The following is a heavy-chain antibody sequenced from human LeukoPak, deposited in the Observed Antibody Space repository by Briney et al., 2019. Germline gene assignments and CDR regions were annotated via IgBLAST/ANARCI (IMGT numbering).Heavy chain of an antibody. CDR2: IIPIFGTA. CDR1: GGTFSSYA. D-gene: IGHD3-3*01. V-gene: IGHV1-69*13. J-gene: IGHJ4*02. Sequence: ASVKVSCKASGGTFSSYAISWVRQAPGQGLEWMGGIIPIFGTANCAQKFQGRVTITADESTSTAYMELSSLRSEDTAVYYCARERGYDFWSGGRLDYWGQGTLVTVSS. CDR3: ARERGYDFWSGGRLDY.